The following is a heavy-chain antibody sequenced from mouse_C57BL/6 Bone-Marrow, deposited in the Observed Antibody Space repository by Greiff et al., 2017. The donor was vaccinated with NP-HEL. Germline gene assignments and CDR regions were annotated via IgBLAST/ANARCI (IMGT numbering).Heavy chain of an antibody. V-gene: IGHV5-17*01. CDR3: ARNYYGPFDD. Sequence: EVMLVESGGGLVKPGGSLKLSCAASGFTFSDYGMHWVRQAPEKGLEWVAYISSCSSTIYYADTVKGRFTISRDNAKNTLFLQMTSLRSEDTAMYYCARNYYGPFDDWGQGTTLTVSS. J-gene: IGHJ2*01. CDR2: ISSCSSTI. CDR1: GFTFSDYG. D-gene: IGHD1-1*01.